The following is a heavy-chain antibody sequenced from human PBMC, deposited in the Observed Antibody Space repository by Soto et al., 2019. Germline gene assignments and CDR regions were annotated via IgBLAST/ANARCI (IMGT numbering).Heavy chain of an antibody. V-gene: IGHV3-23*01. J-gene: IGHJ4*02. D-gene: IGHD1-26*01. CDR3: AKRGSGSQFDY. Sequence: GGSLRLSCAASGFTFSSYAMSWVRQAPGKGLEWVSVISGSGDSTYYADSVKGRFTISRDNSKNTLYLQMNSLRADDTAVYYCAKRGSGSQFDYWGQGTLVTVSS. CDR1: GFTFSSYA. CDR2: ISGSGDST.